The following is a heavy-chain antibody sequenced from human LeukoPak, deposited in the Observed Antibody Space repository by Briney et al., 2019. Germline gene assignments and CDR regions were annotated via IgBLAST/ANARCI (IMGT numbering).Heavy chain of an antibody. Sequence: PGGSLRLSCEASGFTFSSYGMNWVRQAPGKGLEWVSGISPSGDIAYYADSVKGQLTISRDNAKNTLYLQMNSLRAEDTAVYYCARGTELLPAGWPHWGQGTLVTVSS. J-gene: IGHJ4*02. D-gene: IGHD2-15*01. V-gene: IGHV3-23*01. CDR1: GFTFSSYG. CDR3: ARGTELLPAGWPH. CDR2: ISPSGDIA.